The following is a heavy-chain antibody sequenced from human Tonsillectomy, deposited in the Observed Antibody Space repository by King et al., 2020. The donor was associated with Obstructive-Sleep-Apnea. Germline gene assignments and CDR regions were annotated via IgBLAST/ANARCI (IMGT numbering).Heavy chain of an antibody. V-gene: IGHV3-23*04. J-gene: IGHJ6*02. Sequence: VQLVESGGGLVQPGGSLRLSCAASGFTFSNYGMSWVRQAPGKGLEWVSAISGSGGSTYYADSVKGRFTISRANSKNTLYLQMNSLRAEDTAVYYCAKCIYDISAENAMDVWGQGTTVTVSS. CDR3: AKCIYDISAENAMDV. D-gene: IGHD3-9*01. CDR2: ISGSGGST. CDR1: GFTFSNYG.